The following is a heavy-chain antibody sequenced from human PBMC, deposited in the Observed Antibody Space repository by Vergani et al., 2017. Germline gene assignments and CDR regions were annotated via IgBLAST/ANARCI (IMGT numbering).Heavy chain of an antibody. CDR1: GGSISSGDYY. Sequence: QVQLQESGPGLVKPSQTLSLTCTVSGGSISSGDYYWSWIRQPPGKGLEWIGYIYYSGRPYYNPSLKSRVTISVDTSKNQFSLKLSSVTAADTAVYYCARGITIFGVALNGAYFQHWGQGTLVTVSS. J-gene: IGHJ1*01. V-gene: IGHV4-30-4*08. D-gene: IGHD3-3*01. CDR3: ARGITIFGVALNGAYFQH. CDR2: IYYSGRP.